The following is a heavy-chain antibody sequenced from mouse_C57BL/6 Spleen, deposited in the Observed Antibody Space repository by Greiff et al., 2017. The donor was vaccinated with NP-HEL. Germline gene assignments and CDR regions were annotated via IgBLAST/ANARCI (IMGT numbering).Heavy chain of an antibody. CDR2: ISDGGSYT. J-gene: IGHJ2*01. V-gene: IGHV5-4*01. CDR1: GFPFSSYA. Sequence: EVTLMESGGGLVKPGGSLKLSCAASGFPFSSYAMSWVRQTPEKRLEWVATISDGGSYTYYPENVKGRFTISRDNAKNNLYLQMSHLKSDDTAMYYCARDRTSVDSSFDYWGQGTTLTVSS. D-gene: IGHD3-2*01. CDR3: ARDRTSVDSSFDY.